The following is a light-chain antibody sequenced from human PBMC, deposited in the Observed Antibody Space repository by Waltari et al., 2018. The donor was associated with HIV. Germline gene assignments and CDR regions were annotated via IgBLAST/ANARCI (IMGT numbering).Light chain of an antibody. CDR1: SSNIGGNY. J-gene: IGLJ3*02. CDR2: RNN. V-gene: IGLV1-47*01. CDR3: AAWDDSLSGLV. Sequence: QSVLTQPPSASGTPGQRVTISCSGSSSNIGGNYVYWYQQLPGTAPKLLIYRNNRRPSGVPDRCSGSKSGTSASLAISGLRSEDEADYYCAAWDDSLSGLVFGGGTKLTVL.